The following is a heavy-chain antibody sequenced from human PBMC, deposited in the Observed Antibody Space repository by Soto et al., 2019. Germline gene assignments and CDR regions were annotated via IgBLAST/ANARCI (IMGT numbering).Heavy chain of an antibody. V-gene: IGHV1-2*04. J-gene: IGHJ2*01. CDR3: ARAIRSGYYKYWYFDV. D-gene: IGHD3-3*01. CDR1: GYTFTVYH. CDR2: INPHSRGT. Sequence: QVQLVQSGAEVKKPGASVRVSCKASGYTFTVYHIHWVRQAPGHRLECMGWINPHSRGTKYAQKCQGWGTMTRATSVNTADVELSSMRSTEAAVYYCARAIRSGYYKYWYFDVWGRGTLVTVSS.